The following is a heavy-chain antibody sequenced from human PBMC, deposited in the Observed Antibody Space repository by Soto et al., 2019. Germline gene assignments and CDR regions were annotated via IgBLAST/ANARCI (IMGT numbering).Heavy chain of an antibody. V-gene: IGHV4-31*03. D-gene: IGHD3-10*01. CDR2: IYYSGST. CDR3: AKGWGDLLSTCSAP. Sequence: SETLSLTCTVSGGSISSGGYYWSWIRQHPGKGLEWIGYIYYSGSTYYNPSLKSRVTISVDTSKNQFSLKLSSVTAADTAVYYCAKGWGDLLSTCSAPWRQGPRVTFPS. CDR1: GGSISSGGYY. J-gene: IGHJ5*02.